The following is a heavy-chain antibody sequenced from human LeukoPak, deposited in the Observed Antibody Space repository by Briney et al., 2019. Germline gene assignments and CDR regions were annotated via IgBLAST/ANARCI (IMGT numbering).Heavy chain of an antibody. CDR2: ISSSSSTI. Sequence: GGSLRLSCAASGFTFSSYSMNWVRQAPGKGLKRVSYISSSSSTIYYADSVKGGFTISRDNAKNSLYLQMNSLRAEDTAVYYCARAPYYDFWSGPLTCYMDVWGKGTTVTVSS. D-gene: IGHD3-3*01. CDR1: GFTFSSYS. CDR3: ARAPYYDFWSGPLTCYMDV. J-gene: IGHJ6*03. V-gene: IGHV3-48*01.